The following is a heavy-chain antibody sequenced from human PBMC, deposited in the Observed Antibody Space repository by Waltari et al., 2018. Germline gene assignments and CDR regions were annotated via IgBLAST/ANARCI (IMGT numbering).Heavy chain of an antibody. J-gene: IGHJ6*03. CDR3: ARCPDEYNYYYMEV. CDR2: IWFDGSKI. Sequence: QVQLVESGGGVVQPGKSLRLSCAGSGFGFSSFGIHWVRQAPGKGLEWGAIIWFDGSKIYYADSVKGRFTISRDNSRNTVYLQMNSLRPEDSRVYYCARCPDEYNYYYMEVWGRGTTVSVSS. CDR1: GFGFSSFG. V-gene: IGHV3-33*08.